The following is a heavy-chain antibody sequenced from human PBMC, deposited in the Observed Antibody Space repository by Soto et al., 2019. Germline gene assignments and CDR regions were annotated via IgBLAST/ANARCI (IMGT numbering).Heavy chain of an antibody. D-gene: IGHD2-2*01. CDR1: GGSFSGYY. V-gene: IGHV4-34*01. Sequence: SETLSLTCAVYGGSFSGYYWSWIRQPPGKGLEWIGEINHSGSTNYNPSLKSRVTISVDTSKNQFSLKLSSVTAADTAVYYCARGLRQKDIVVVPAAIRGGASHWFDPWGQGTLVTVSS. CDR3: ARGLRQKDIVVVPAAIRGGASHWFDP. J-gene: IGHJ5*02. CDR2: INHSGST.